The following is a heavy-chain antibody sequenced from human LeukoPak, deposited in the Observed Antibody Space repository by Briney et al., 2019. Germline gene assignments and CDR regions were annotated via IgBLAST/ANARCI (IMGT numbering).Heavy chain of an antibody. J-gene: IGHJ4*02. CDR2: INHSGST. Sequence: PSETLSLTCAVYGGSFSGYYWSWIRQPPGKGLEWIGEINHSGSTNYNPSLKSRVTISVDTSKNQFSLKLSSVTAADTAVYYCARDHCSSTSCPEFDYWGQGTLVTVSS. CDR1: GGSFSGYY. CDR3: ARDHCSSTSCPEFDY. V-gene: IGHV4-34*01. D-gene: IGHD2-2*01.